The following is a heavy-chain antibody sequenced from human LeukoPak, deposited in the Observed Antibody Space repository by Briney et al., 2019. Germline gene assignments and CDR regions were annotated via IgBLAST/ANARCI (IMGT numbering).Heavy chain of an antibody. CDR3: ARNMVRGVTLFDY. CDR1: GFTFSSFE. CDR2: ISSTDGTI. Sequence: GGSLRLSCAASGFTFSSFEMNWLRQAPGKGLEWVSYISSTDGTIYYADSVKGRFTMSRDNAKNSLYLQMNSLRADDTAVYYCARNMVRGVTLFDYWGPGTRVTVSS. J-gene: IGHJ4*02. V-gene: IGHV3-48*03. D-gene: IGHD3-10*01.